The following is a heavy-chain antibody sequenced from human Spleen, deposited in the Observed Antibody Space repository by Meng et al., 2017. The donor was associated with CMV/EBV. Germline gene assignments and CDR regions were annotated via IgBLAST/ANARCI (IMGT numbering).Heavy chain of an antibody. V-gene: IGHV4-59*01. Sequence: SETLSLTCSVSGGSISTYYWTWIRQPPGKGLEWIGYIYYSGSTKYNPSLKSRVTMSIDTSKNQFSLKLSSVTAADTAVYYCARGVYCSSTSCYTVDWFDPWGQGTLVTVSS. D-gene: IGHD2-2*02. CDR2: IYYSGST. J-gene: IGHJ5*02. CDR1: GGSISTYY. CDR3: ARGVYCSSTSCYTVDWFDP.